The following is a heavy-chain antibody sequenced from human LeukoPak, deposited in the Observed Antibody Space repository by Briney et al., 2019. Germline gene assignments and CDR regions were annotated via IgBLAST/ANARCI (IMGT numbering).Heavy chain of an antibody. CDR3: ARAPRLQRADAFDI. J-gene: IGHJ3*02. CDR2: IYTSGST. CDR1: GGSISSYY. D-gene: IGHD5-24*01. Sequence: SETLSLTCTVSGGSISSYYWSWIRQPAGKGLEWIGRIYTSGSTNYNPSLKSRVTMSVDTSKNQFSPKLSSVTAADTAVYYCARAPRLQRADAFDIWGQGTMVTVSS. V-gene: IGHV4-4*07.